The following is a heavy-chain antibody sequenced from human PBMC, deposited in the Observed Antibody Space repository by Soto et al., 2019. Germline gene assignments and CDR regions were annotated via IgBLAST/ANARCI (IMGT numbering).Heavy chain of an antibody. Sequence: GGSLRLSCAASGFTFSSYSMNWVRQAPGKGLEWVSYISSSSSTIYYADSVKGRFTISRDNAKNSLYLQMNSLRAEDTAVYYCARDLGKNQLPVDYWGQGTLVTVSS. CDR3: ARDLGKNQLPVDY. V-gene: IGHV3-48*01. CDR1: GFTFSSYS. J-gene: IGHJ4*02. CDR2: ISSSSSTI. D-gene: IGHD2-2*01.